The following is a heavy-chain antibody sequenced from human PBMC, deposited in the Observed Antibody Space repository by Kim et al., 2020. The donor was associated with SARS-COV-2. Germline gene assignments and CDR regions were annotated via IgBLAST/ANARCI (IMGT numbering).Heavy chain of an antibody. CDR2: INHSGST. CDR3: ARGAVRGAFDY. Sequence: SETLYLTCAVYGGSFSGYYWSWIRQPPGKGLEWIGEINHSGSTNYNPSLKSRVTISVDTSKNQFSLKLSSVTAADTAVYYCARGAVRGAFDYWGQGTLVTVSS. J-gene: IGHJ4*02. D-gene: IGHD3-10*01. V-gene: IGHV4-34*01. CDR1: GGSFSGYY.